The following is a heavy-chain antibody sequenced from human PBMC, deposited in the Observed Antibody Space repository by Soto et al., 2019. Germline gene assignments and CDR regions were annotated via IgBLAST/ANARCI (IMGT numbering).Heavy chain of an antibody. D-gene: IGHD4-17*01. CDR2: IYGDNDK. V-gene: IGHV2-5*02. CDR3: ARCTLHDYGDYDPGTSHVFDS. J-gene: IGHJ4*02. Sequence: QITLKESGPSPVKPTQTLTVTCTFSGFSLSNSGVGVAWIRQPPGKALEWLALIYGDNDKRYSPALKTRLTITKDTSKHQVVLTMTNMDPVDTATYYCARCTLHDYGDYDPGTSHVFDSWGQGTLVTVSS. CDR1: GFSLSNSGVG.